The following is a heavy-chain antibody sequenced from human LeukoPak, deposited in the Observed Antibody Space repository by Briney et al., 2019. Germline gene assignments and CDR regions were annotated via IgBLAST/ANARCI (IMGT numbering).Heavy chain of an antibody. Sequence: PGGSLSPTRAASGFTFSSYKMSWVRQAPGKGLEWVSYITNSGSTIHYADSVKGRFTISRDNAKNSLYLQMNSLRAEDTAVYYCAREGGDCRSTRCYVNYWGQRSLVSVSS. V-gene: IGHV3-48*03. CDR3: AREGGDCRSTRCYVNY. CDR1: GFTFSSYK. CDR2: ITNSGSTI. D-gene: IGHD2-2*01. J-gene: IGHJ4*02.